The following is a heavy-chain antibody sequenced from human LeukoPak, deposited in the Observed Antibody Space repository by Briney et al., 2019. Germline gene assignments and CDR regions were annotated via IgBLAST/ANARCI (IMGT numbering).Heavy chain of an antibody. CDR2: ISGSGGST. J-gene: IGHJ3*02. CDR3: AKDLKVEWELLGISAFDI. V-gene: IGHV3-23*01. CDR1: GFTFSSYT. D-gene: IGHD1-26*01. Sequence: TGGSLRLSCAASGFTFSSYTMNWVRQAPGKGLEWVSTISGSGGSTYYADSVKGRFTISRDNSKNTLYLQMNSLRAEDTAVYYCAKDLKVEWELLGISAFDIWGQGTMVTVSS.